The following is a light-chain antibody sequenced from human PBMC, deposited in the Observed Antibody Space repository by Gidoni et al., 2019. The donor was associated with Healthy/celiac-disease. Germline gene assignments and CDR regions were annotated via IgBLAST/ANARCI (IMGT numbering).Light chain of an antibody. J-gene: IGKJ1*01. Sequence: IVLTQSPATLSVSPGESATLPCRASQSVSSNLAWYQQKPGQAPRLLIYAASTMATGIPARFSGSGSGTDFTLTISSLQSEDFAVYYCQQYNNSPPWTFGQGTKVEIK. CDR1: QSVSSN. CDR2: AAS. CDR3: QQYNNSPPWT. V-gene: IGKV3-15*01.